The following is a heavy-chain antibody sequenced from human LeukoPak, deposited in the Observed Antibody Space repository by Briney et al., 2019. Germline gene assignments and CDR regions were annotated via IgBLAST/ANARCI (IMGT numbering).Heavy chain of an antibody. J-gene: IGHJ4*02. D-gene: IGHD2-2*01. Sequence: GGSLRLSCAASGFTFSSYSMNWVRQAPGKGLEWVSSIKSSSSYIYYADSVKGRFTISRDNAKNSLYLQMNSLRAEDTAVYYCARDLRYCSSTSCPTDYYFDYWGQGTLVTVSS. CDR1: GFTFSSYS. CDR3: ARDLRYCSSTSCPTDYYFDY. CDR2: IKSSSSYI. V-gene: IGHV3-21*01.